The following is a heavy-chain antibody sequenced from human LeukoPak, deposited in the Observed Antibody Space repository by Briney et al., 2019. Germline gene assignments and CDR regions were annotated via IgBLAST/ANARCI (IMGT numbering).Heavy chain of an antibody. J-gene: IGHJ3*02. CDR1: GYTFTFYD. CDR3: ARGRRDVFNI. Sequence: ASVKVSCKASGYTFTFYDIQWVRQAAGQGLEWMGWMNPHSGNTGYAQKFLGRITLTRNTSTSMAYMELTSLKSEDTAVYYCARGRRDVFNIWGQGTTVTVS. CDR2: MNPHSGNT. V-gene: IGHV1-8*03.